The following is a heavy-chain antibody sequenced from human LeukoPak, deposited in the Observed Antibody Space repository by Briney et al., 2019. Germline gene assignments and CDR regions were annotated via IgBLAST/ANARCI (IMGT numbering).Heavy chain of an antibody. V-gene: IGHV3-74*01. Sequence: GGSLILSCAASGFTFSNYWMHWVRQAPGKGLVWVSRISSDESITSYADSVKGRFTISRDNAKNTLFLQMNGLRAEDTAVYYCASEGIAAAGPDWGQGTLVTVSS. D-gene: IGHD6-13*01. CDR1: GFTFSNYW. CDR3: ASEGIAAAGPD. CDR2: ISSDESIT. J-gene: IGHJ4*02.